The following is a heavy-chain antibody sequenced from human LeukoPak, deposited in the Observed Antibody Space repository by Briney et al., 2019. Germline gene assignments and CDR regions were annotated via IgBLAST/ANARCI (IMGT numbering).Heavy chain of an antibody. D-gene: IGHD3-3*01. J-gene: IGHJ5*02. CDR3: ARGYDFWSGSNWFDP. CDR1: GGTFSSYA. CDR2: IIPIFGTA. V-gene: IGHV1-69*05. Sequence: SVKVSCKASGGTFSSYAIGWVRQAPGQGLEWMGRIIPIFGTANYAQKFQGRVTITTDESTSTAYMELSSLRSEDTAVYYCARGYDFWSGSNWFDPWGQGTLVTVSS.